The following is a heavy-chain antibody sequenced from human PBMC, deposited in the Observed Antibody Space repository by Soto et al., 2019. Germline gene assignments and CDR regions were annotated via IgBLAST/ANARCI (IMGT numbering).Heavy chain of an antibody. CDR2: INPSGGST. Sequence: GASVKVSCKASRYTFTSYYIHWVRQAPGQGLEWMGVINPSGGSTSSAQKFQSRVTMTKDTSTSTVYMELSSLRSEDTAVYYCARGLSTYGSRCYDNHLDYWGQGTLVTVSS. V-gene: IGHV1-46*01. CDR3: ARGLSTYGSRCYDNHLDY. D-gene: IGHD6-13*01. CDR1: RYTFTSYY. J-gene: IGHJ4*02.